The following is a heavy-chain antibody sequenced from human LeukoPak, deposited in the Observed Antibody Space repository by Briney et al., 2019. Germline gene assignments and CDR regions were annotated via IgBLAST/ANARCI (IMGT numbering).Heavy chain of an antibody. J-gene: IGHJ4*02. D-gene: IGHD6-13*01. CDR2: LDSGGST. Sequence: PGGSLRFSWPASGVASVNDYMSWARQPPGKGREGVSLLDSGGSTYYADSVRRRFTISRDNSKNTLYLQMNSLRAEDTAVYYCAKEPAAGGPQDYWGQGALVTVSS. V-gene: IGHV3-53*05. CDR1: GVASVNDY. CDR3: AKEPAAGGPQDY.